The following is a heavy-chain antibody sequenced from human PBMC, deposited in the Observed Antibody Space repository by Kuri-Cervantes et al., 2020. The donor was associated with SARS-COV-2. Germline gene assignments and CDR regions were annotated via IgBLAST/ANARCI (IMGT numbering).Heavy chain of an antibody. CDR2: IYYSGTT. CDR1: NGSISSSPYY. CDR3: AGHQQNSGRPYYFDY. V-gene: IGHV4-39*01. D-gene: IGHD6-25*01. Sequence: GSLRLSCSASNGSISSSPYYWAWIRQPPGKGLEWIGSIYYSGTTYNNPSLMSRLTLSLDTSKNQFSLKLSSVTAADTAVYYCAGHQQNSGRPYYFDYWAWEPWSPSPQ. J-gene: IGHJ4*02.